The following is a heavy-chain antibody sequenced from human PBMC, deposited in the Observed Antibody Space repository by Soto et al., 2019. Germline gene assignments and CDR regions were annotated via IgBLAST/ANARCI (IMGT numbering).Heavy chain of an antibody. CDR3: AKSRIAMTTYFDY. J-gene: IGHJ4*02. CDR2: ISGSGGST. Sequence: TGGSLRLSCAASGFTFSSYAMSWVRQAPGKGLEWVSAISGSGGSTYYADSVKGRFTISRDNSKNTLYLQMNSLRAEDTAVYYCAKSRIAMTTYFDYWGQGALVTVSS. V-gene: IGHV3-23*01. CDR1: GFTFSSYA. D-gene: IGHD4-4*01.